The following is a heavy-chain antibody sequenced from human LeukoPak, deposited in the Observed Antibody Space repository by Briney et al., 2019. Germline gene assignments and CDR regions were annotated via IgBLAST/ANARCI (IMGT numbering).Heavy chain of an antibody. V-gene: IGHV3-21*01. J-gene: IGHJ4*02. Sequence: GGSLRLSCAASGSTFSSYSMNWVRQAPGKGLEWVSSISSSSSYIYYADSVKGRFTISRDNAKNSLYLQMNSLRAEDTAVYYCARLFKSHGFDYWGQGTLVTVSS. CDR3: ARLFKSHGFDY. CDR1: GSTFSSYS. D-gene: IGHD2-8*01. CDR2: ISSSSSYI.